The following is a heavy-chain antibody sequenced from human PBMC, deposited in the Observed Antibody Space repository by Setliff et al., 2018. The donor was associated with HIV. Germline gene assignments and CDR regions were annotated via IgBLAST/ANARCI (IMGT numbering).Heavy chain of an antibody. CDR3: ARVPGDYGDNPIDY. CDR1: GGSISSYY. CDR2: IYYSGST. D-gene: IGHD4-17*01. J-gene: IGHJ4*02. V-gene: IGHV4-59*01. Sequence: SETLSLTCTVSGGSISSYYWSWIRQPPGKGLEWIGYIYYSGSTNYNPSLKSRVTISVDTSKNQFSLKLSAVTAADTAVYYCARVPGDYGDNPIDYWGQGTLVTVSS.